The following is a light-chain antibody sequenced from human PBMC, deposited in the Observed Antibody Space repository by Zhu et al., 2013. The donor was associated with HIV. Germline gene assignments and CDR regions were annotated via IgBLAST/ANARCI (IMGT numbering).Light chain of an antibody. Sequence: EIVLTQSPGTLSLSPGERATLSCRASQNINSNLAWYRQKPGQPPRLLLYGSSSRAPGIPERFSGSGSGTDFTLTITGLEPEDFGMYFCQRFGSSVTWTFGQGTKLEIK. J-gene: IGKJ1*01. CDR1: QNINSN. CDR2: GSS. V-gene: IGKV3-20*01. CDR3: QRFGSSVTWT.